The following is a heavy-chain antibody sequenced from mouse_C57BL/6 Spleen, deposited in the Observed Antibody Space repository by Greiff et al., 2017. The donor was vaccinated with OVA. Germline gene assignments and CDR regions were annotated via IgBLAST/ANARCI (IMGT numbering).Heavy chain of an antibody. D-gene: IGHD1-1*01. CDR3: TRHYGSSHWYFDL. V-gene: IGHV1-15*01. CDR2: IDPETGGT. Sequence: VQLQQSGAELVRPGASVTLSCKASGYTFTDYEMHWVKQTPVHGLEWIGAIDPETGGTAYNQKFKGKAILTADKSSSTAYMELRSLTSEDSAVYYCTRHYGSSHWYFDLWGTGTTVTVSS. J-gene: IGHJ1*03. CDR1: GYTFTDYE.